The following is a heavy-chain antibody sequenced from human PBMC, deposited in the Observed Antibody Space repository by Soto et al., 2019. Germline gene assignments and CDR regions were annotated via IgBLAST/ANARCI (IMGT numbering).Heavy chain of an antibody. J-gene: IGHJ4*02. Sequence: ASVKVSCKASGYTFTSYYMHWVREAPGQGLEWMGIINPSGGSTSYEQKFQGRVTMTRDTSTSTVYMELSSLRSEDTAVYYCARGDIAAAGKGPCDYWGQGTLVTVSS. CDR1: GYTFTSYY. V-gene: IGHV1-46*01. D-gene: IGHD6-13*01. CDR2: INPSGGST. CDR3: ARGDIAAAGKGPCDY.